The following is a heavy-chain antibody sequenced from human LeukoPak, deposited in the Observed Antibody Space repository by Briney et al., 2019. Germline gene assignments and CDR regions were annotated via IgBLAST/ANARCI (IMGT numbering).Heavy chain of an antibody. Sequence: QAGGSLRLSCAASGFTFSSYGMTWVRQAPGKGLEWVSYISSSSSSTIYYADSVKGRFTISRDNSKNTLYLQMNSLRAADTAVYYCARVLRYCSGGNCYSGGLGYMDVWGKGTTVTISS. J-gene: IGHJ6*03. V-gene: IGHV3-48*01. CDR1: GFTFSSYG. CDR3: ARVLRYCSGGNCYSGGLGYMDV. D-gene: IGHD2-15*01. CDR2: ISSSSSSTI.